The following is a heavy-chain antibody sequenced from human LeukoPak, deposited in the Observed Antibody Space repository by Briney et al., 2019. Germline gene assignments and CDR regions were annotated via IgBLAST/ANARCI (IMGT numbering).Heavy chain of an antibody. CDR2: ISAYNGNT. CDR3: ARDRDHLEPLHWFDP. Sequence: ASVKVSCKASGYTFTSYGISWVRQAPGQGLEWMGWISAYNGNTNYAQKLQGRVTMTTDTSTSTAYMELRSLRFDDTAVYYCARDRDHLEPLHWFDPWGQGTLVTVSS. D-gene: IGHD3-3*01. V-gene: IGHV1-18*01. J-gene: IGHJ5*02. CDR1: GYTFTSYG.